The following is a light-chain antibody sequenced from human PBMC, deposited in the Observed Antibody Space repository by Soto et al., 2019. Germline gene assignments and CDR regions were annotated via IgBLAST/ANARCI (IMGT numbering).Light chain of an antibody. J-gene: IGKJ2*01. V-gene: IGKV3-20*01. CDR1: QSVSSSY. CDR2: GAS. Sequence: EIVLTQSPGTLSLSPGERATLSCRASQSVSSSYLAWYQHKPGQAPRLLIYGASSRATGIPDRFSGSGSGTDFTLAISRLEPEDFAVYYCQQYGSSPPTLGEGTKLEIK. CDR3: QQYGSSPPT.